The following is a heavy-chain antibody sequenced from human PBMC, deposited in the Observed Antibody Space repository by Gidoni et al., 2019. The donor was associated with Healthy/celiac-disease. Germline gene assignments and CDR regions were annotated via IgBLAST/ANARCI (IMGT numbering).Heavy chain of an antibody. D-gene: IGHD6-13*01. CDR1: GFTFGDYA. Sequence: EVQLVESGGGLVQPGRSLRLSCTASGFTFGDYAMSWFRQAPGKGLEWVGFIRSKAYGETTEYAASVKGRFTILRDDSKSIAYLQMNSLKTEDTAVYYCTRDIAAAGRVFDPWGQGTLVTVSS. CDR3: TRDIAAAGRVFDP. J-gene: IGHJ5*02. CDR2: IRSKAYGETT. V-gene: IGHV3-49*03.